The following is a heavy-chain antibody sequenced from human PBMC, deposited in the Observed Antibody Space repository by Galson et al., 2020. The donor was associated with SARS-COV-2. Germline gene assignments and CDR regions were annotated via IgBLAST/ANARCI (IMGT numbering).Heavy chain of an antibody. D-gene: IGHD7-27*01. V-gene: IGHV4-30-4*01. Sequence: PSETLSLTCTVSGGSINSDDSYWSWIRQPPGKGLEWIGYIYYSGSTYYNPSLKSPIVISLDTSKNHFSLNVSSVTAADTAVYYCARSSWLTGSFDSWGQGTPVTVSS. CDR2: IYYSGST. CDR3: ARSSWLTGSFDS. J-gene: IGHJ4*02. CDR1: GGSINSDDSY.